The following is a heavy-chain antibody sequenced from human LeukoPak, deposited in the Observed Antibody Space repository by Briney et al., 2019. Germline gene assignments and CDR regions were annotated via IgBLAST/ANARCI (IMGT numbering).Heavy chain of an antibody. CDR2: ISGRGVRT. V-gene: IGHV3-23*01. D-gene: IGHD4-23*01. CDR1: GFTLCSFV. J-gene: IGHJ3*02. Sequence: PGGAPRLSRAASGFTLCSFVMSWVRQAPREGLEWDSAISGRGVRTYNEDSVKSRVTISRDNSKNTLYMQIDSLRAEDTAVYYCAKDGTVAPSRDAFDIWGQGTMVTVSS. CDR3: AKDGTVAPSRDAFDI.